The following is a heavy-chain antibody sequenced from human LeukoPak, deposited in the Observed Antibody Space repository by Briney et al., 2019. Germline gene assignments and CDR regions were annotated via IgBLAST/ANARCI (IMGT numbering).Heavy chain of an antibody. D-gene: IGHD2-15*01. CDR1: EFTLSSSA. CDR2: ISSTGKL. Sequence: GGSLRLSCTASEFTLSSSAMSWVRQAPGKGLEWVSAISSTGKLYYADSVRGRFTISRDNSKNTLYLEMDSLRAEGTAVYYCAKRPRYVVASDWGQGTLVTVSA. V-gene: IGHV3-23*01. J-gene: IGHJ4*02. CDR3: AKRPRYVVASD.